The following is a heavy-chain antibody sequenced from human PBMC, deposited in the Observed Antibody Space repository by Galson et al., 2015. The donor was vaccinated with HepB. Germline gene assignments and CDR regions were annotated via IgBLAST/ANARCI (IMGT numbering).Heavy chain of an antibody. CDR3: VRDQIGTFAFDI. V-gene: IGHV3-30-3*01. J-gene: IGHJ3*02. CDR1: EFAFGAYT. Sequence: SLRLSCAASEFAFGAYTMHWVRQAPGKGVEWVAAITNNGGTKFYADSVRGRVTISRDNSESAVSLQMNNLRVEDTALYYCVRDQIGTFAFDIRGQGTMVTVSS. D-gene: IGHD1-26*01. CDR2: ITNNGGTK.